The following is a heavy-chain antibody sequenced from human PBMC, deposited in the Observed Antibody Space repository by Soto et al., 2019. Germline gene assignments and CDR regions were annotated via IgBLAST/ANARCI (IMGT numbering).Heavy chain of an antibody. J-gene: IGHJ4*02. CDR1: GFTFSSYW. CDR3: PRGLPGGGGKLTGDY. V-gene: IGHV3-74*01. CDR2: IDNDGSST. D-gene: IGHD3-9*01. Sequence: EVQLVESGGGLIQPGGSLRLSCAASGFTFSSYWMHWVRQAPGKGLVWVSRIDNDGSSTTYADSVKGRFTISRDNAKNTLYLQMTSLRAGATAVYYGPRGLPGGGGKLTGDYWGQGTLVTVSS.